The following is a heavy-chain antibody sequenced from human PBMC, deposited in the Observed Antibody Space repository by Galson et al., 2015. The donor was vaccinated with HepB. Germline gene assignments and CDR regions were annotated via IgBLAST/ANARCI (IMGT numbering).Heavy chain of an antibody. CDR3: ARDRGDCTGGVCYTYYYYYYMDV. D-gene: IGHD2-8*02. Sequence: SVKVSCKASGGTFSSYAISWVRQAPGQGLEWMGGIIPIFGTANYAQKFQGRVTITADESTSTAYMELSSLRSEDTAVYYCARDRGDCTGGVCYTYYYYYYMDVWGKGTTVTVSS. J-gene: IGHJ6*03. CDR1: GGTFSSYA. V-gene: IGHV1-69*13. CDR2: IIPIFGTA.